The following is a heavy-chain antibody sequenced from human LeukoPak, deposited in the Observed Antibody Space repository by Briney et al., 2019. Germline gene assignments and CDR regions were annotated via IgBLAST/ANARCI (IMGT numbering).Heavy chain of an antibody. CDR1: GFTFSSYS. V-gene: IGHV3-15*01. D-gene: IGHD2-2*01. CDR2: IKSKTDGGTT. CDR3: ARLGTFCSSTSCLPRPLDS. J-gene: IGHJ5*01. Sequence: GGSLRLSCAASGFTFSSYSMNWVRQAPGKGLEWVGRIKSKTDGGTTDYAAPVKGRFTISRDDSKNTLYLQMNSLRAEDTAVYYCARLGTFCSSTSCLPRPLDSWGQGTLVTVSS.